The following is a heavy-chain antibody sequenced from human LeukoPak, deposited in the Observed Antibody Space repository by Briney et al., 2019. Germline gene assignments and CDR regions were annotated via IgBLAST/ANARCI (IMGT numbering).Heavy chain of an antibody. CDR1: GGTFSSYA. Sequence: ASVKVSCKASGGTFSSYAISWVRQAPGQGLEWMGRIIPIFGTANYAQKFQGRVTITTDESTSTAYMELSSLRSEDTAVYYCAREGRSWFDPWGQGTLVTVSS. CDR2: IIPIFGTA. J-gene: IGHJ5*02. V-gene: IGHV1-69*05. CDR3: AREGRSWFDP.